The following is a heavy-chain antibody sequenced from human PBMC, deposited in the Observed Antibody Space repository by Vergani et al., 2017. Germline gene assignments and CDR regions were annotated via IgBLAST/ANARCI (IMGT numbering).Heavy chain of an antibody. CDR2: IYSGGST. V-gene: IGHV3-66*01. CDR1: GFTVSSNY. D-gene: IGHD3-3*01. CDR3: AKDSTYYDFWSGYYTSLFFDY. J-gene: IGHJ4*02. Sequence: VQLVESGGGVVQPGGSLRLSCAASGFTVSSNYMSWVRQAPGKGLEWVSVIYSGGSTYYADSVKGRFTISRDNSKNTLYLQMNSLRAEDTAVYYCAKDSTYYDFWSGYYTSLFFDYWGQGTLVTVSS.